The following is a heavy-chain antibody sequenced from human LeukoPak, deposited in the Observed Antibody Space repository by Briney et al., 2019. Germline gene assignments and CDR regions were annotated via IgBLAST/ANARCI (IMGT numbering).Heavy chain of an antibody. CDR2: IYPGDSDT. Sequence: PGESLKISCKGSGFTFTTYWIGWVRQMPGKGLEWLGIIYPGDSDTRYSPSFQGQVTISADKSISTAYLQWSSLKASDTAMYYCARRYYYGSGSYGPKYYFDYWGQGTLVTVSS. D-gene: IGHD3-10*01. CDR3: ARRYYYGSGSYGPKYYFDY. J-gene: IGHJ4*02. CDR1: GFTFTTYW. V-gene: IGHV5-51*01.